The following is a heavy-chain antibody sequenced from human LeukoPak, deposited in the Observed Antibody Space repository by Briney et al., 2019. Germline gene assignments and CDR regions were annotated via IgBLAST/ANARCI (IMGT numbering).Heavy chain of an antibody. Sequence: SVKVSCKASGGAFSSYAISWVRQAPGQGLEWMGRIIPILGIANYAQKFQGRVTITADKSTSTAYMELSSLRSEDTAVYYCARDLGVAGFSGRAVASYWGQGTLVTVSS. CDR3: ARDLGVAGFSGRAVASY. CDR1: GGAFSSYA. CDR2: IIPILGIA. D-gene: IGHD6-19*01. J-gene: IGHJ4*02. V-gene: IGHV1-69*04.